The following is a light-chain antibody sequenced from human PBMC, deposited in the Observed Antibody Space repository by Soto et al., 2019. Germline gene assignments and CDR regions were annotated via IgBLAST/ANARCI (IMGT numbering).Light chain of an antibody. J-gene: IGLJ3*02. V-gene: IGLV1-47*01. CDR1: SSNIGSNY. CDR2: RNN. CDR3: AAWDDSLSAPWV. Sequence: QAVVTQPTSASGTPGQRVTISCSGSSSNIGSNYVYWYQQLPGTAPKLLIYRNNQRPSGVPDRFSGSKSGTSASLAISGLRSEDEADYYCAAWDDSLSAPWVFGGGTKVTVL.